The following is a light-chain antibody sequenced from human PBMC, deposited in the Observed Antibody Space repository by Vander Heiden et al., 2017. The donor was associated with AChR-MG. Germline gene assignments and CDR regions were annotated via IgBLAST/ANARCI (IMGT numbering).Light chain of an antibody. V-gene: IGKV4-1*01. CDR1: QSVLYSSNNKND. CDR3: QQYYSIPCT. Sequence: DIVMTQSPDSLAVSLGERATINCKSSQSVLYSSNNKNDLAWYQQKPGQPPKLLIYWASTRESGVPDRFSGSGSGTDFTLTISSLQAEDVAVYYCQQYYSIPCTFGPGTKVDIK. J-gene: IGKJ3*01. CDR2: WAS.